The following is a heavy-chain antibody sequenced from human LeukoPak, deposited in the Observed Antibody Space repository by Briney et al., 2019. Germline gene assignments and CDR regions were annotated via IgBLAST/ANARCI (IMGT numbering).Heavy chain of an antibody. Sequence: ASVKVSCKASGYTSTSYDINWVRQATGQGLEWMGWMNPNSGNTGYAQKFQGRVTMTRNTSISTAYMELSSLRSEDTAVYYCARGGVGVKWELLFWFDPWGQGTLVTVSS. CDR1: GYTSTSYD. CDR3: ARGGVGVKWELLFWFDP. V-gene: IGHV1-8*01. D-gene: IGHD1-26*01. CDR2: MNPNSGNT. J-gene: IGHJ5*02.